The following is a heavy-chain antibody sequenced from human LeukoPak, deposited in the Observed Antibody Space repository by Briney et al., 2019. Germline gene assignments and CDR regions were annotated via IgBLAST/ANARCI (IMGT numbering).Heavy chain of an antibody. D-gene: IGHD2-21*01. CDR2: ISSSSSYI. V-gene: IGHV3-21*01. J-gene: IGHJ1*01. CDR3: ARDIAYCGGDCYSGYFQH. CDR1: GFTCSSYS. Sequence: GGSLRLXCAASGFTCSSYSMNWVRQAPGKGLEWVSSISSSSSYIYYADSVKGRFTISRDNAKNSLYLQMNSLRAEDTAVYYCARDIAYCGGDCYSGYFQHWGQGTLVTVSS.